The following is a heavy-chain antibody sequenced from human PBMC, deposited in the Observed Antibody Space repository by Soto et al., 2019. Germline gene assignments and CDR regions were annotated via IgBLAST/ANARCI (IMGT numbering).Heavy chain of an antibody. Sequence: GASVKGSWKAAGGSFSIDTGSWVRQAPGQGLEWMGRIIPILGIANYAQKFQGRVTITADKSTSTAYMELSSLRSEDTAVYYCARDDEYSSSWGYYFDYWGQGTLVTVSS. J-gene: IGHJ4*02. V-gene: IGHV1-69*04. D-gene: IGHD6-6*01. CDR2: IIPILGIA. CDR3: ARDDEYSSSWGYYFDY. CDR1: GGSFSIDT.